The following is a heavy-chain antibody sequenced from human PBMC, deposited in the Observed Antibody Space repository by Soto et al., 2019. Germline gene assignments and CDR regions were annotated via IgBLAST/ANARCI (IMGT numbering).Heavy chain of an antibody. CDR2: ISSSSSYI. Sequence: KPGGSLRLSCAASGFTLSSYTMNWVRQAPGKGLEWVSSISSSSSYIYYAESVKGRFTISRDNAKNSLYLQMNSLRAEDTAVYYCATDYYGSGNYYNVANYFDPWGQGTLVTVSS. V-gene: IGHV3-21*01. D-gene: IGHD3-10*01. CDR1: GFTLSSYT. J-gene: IGHJ5*02. CDR3: ATDYYGSGNYYNVANYFDP.